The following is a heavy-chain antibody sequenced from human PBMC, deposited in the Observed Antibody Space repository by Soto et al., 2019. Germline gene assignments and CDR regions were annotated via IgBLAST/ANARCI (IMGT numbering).Heavy chain of an antibody. V-gene: IGHV3-7*01. CDR3: ASGYGDYDDYFDY. Sequence: PGGSLRLSCAASGFTFSSYWMSWVRQAPGKGLEWVANIKQDGSEKYYVDSVKGRFTISRDNAKNSLYLQMNSLRAEDTAVYYCASGYGDYDDYFDYWGQGTLVTVS. CDR2: IKQDGSEK. CDR1: GFTFSSYW. J-gene: IGHJ4*02. D-gene: IGHD4-17*01.